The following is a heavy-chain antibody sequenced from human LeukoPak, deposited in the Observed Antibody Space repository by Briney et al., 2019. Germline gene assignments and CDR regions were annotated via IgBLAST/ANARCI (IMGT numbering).Heavy chain of an antibody. CDR3: ARDSGATIVDY. V-gene: IGHV3-7*03. J-gene: IGHJ4*02. CDR2: IKQDGSEK. D-gene: IGHD5-12*01. CDR1: GFTFSSYW. Sequence: GGSLRLSCAASGFTFSSYWMSWVRQAPGKGLKWVANIKQDGSEKYYVDSVKGRLTISRDNAKNSLYLQMNSLRAEDTAVYYCARDSGATIVDYWGQGTLVTVSS.